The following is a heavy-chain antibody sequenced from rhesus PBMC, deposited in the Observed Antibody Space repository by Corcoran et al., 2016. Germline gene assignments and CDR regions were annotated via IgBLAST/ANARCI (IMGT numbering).Heavy chain of an antibody. J-gene: IGHJ4*01. CDR1: GYSISSGYG. D-gene: IGHD2-21*01. V-gene: IGHV4-127*01. CDR3: ARDRKRWGCDY. CDR2: IGGSSCRT. Sequence: QVQLQESGPGLVKPSETLSLTCAVSGYSISSGYGWSWIRPPPGKGLEWIGNIGGSSCRTNDNPSLRSRVTISKDTTKNQFSLKRSSVTAADTAVYYCARDRKRWGCDYWGQGVLVTVSS.